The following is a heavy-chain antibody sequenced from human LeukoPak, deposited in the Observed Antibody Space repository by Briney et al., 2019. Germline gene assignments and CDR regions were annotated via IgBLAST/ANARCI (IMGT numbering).Heavy chain of an antibody. CDR3: ARGHDLHYYYYMDV. Sequence: GATVKVSCKASSYTFTRYGISWVRQAPGQGLEWMGWISAYNGNTNYAQKLQGRVTMTTDTSTSTAYMELRSLRSDDTAVYYCARGHDLHYYYYMDVWGKGTTVTISS. CDR2: ISAYNGNT. V-gene: IGHV1-18*01. J-gene: IGHJ6*03. CDR1: SYTFTRYG.